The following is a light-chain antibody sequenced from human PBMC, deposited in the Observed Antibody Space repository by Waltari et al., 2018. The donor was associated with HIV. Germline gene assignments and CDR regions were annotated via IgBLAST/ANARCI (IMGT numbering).Light chain of an antibody. CDR1: QNADTK. CDR3: QQQNTLPVT. Sequence: IVMTQAPATLSVSPVERVTLSCSASQNADTKLTWYQLQAGQPPRPLILGASYRAFGVPDKFSGSGSGTAFTLTIKNVESEDAAVYVCQQQNTLPVTFGPGTRLDIK. V-gene: IGKV3-15*01. CDR2: GAS. J-gene: IGKJ3*01.